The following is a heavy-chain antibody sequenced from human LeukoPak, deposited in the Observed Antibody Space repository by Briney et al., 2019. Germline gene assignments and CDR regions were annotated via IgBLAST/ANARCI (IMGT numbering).Heavy chain of an antibody. CDR2: ISISSNTK. V-gene: IGHV3-48*01. Sequence: PGGSLRLSCAASRFILTSHSTNSVCQAPRKGLGWVSYISISSNTKYYAHSVMGRFTVSRDNAKNSLYLQVDSLRAEDTAVYFCARATGWDLLVPFDYWGQGTLVTFSS. CDR3: ARATGWDLLVPFDY. D-gene: IGHD1-26*01. J-gene: IGHJ4*02. CDR1: RFILTSHS.